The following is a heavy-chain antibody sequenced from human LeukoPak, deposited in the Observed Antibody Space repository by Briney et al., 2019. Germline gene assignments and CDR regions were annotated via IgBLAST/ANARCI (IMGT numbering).Heavy chain of an antibody. Sequence: ASVKVSCKASGYTFTGYYMHWVRQAPGQGLGWMGWINPNSGGTNYAQKFQGRATMTRDTSISTAYMELSRLRSDDTAVYYCARDFEGREYHNWFDPWGQGTLVTVSS. J-gene: IGHJ5*02. D-gene: IGHD3-10*01. V-gene: IGHV1-2*02. CDR1: GYTFTGYY. CDR2: INPNSGGT. CDR3: ARDFEGREYHNWFDP.